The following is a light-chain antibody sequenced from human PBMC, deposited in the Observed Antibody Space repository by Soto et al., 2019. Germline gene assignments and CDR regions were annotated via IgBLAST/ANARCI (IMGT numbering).Light chain of an antibody. CDR1: SSNIGAGYD. J-gene: IGLJ1*01. CDR3: QSYDSSLSGSV. CDR2: GNS. V-gene: IGLV1-40*01. Sequence: QSVLTQPPSVSGAPGQGATISCTGSSSNIGAGYDVHWYQQLPGTAPKLLIYGNSNRPSGVPDRFSGSKSGTSASLAITGLQAEDEADYYCQSYDSSLSGSVLGTGTKVTVL.